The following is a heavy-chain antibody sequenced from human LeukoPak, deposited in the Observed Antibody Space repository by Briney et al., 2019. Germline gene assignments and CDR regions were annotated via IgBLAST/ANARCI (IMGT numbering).Heavy chain of an antibody. Sequence: PGGSLRLSCAASGFTFSSYSMNWVRQAPGKGLEWVSSISSSHDFIYYADSLKGRFTISRDNAKSSLFLQMNSLRAEDTAVYYCARGVGSDGYWKNDYWGQGTLVTVSS. CDR3: ARGVGSDGYWKNDY. J-gene: IGHJ4*02. CDR2: ISSSHDFI. D-gene: IGHD3-16*01. V-gene: IGHV3-21*01. CDR1: GFTFSSYS.